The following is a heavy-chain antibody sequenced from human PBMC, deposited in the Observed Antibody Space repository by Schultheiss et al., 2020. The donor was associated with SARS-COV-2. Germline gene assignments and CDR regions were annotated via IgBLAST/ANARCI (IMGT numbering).Heavy chain of an antibody. Sequence: GGSLRLSCAASGFTFSSYSMNWVRQAPGKGLEWVSYISSSGSTIYYADSVKGRFTISRDNAKNSLYLQMNSLRAEDTAVYYCARAVNLYNPPDAFDIWGQETMVTVAS. CDR2: ISSSGSTI. CDR3: ARAVNLYNPPDAFDI. D-gene: IGHD1-14*01. CDR1: GFTFSSYS. V-gene: IGHV3-48*04. J-gene: IGHJ3*02.